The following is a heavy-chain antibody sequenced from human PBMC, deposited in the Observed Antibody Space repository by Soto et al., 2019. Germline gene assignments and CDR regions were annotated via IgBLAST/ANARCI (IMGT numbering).Heavy chain of an antibody. Sequence: ASVKVSCKASGYTFTSYGISWVRQAPGQGLEWMGWISAYNGNTNYAQNLQGGVTMTRDTSTTTVYMELSTLRSDDTAMYYCARGLGLGDCWGQGTLVTVSS. CDR1: GYTFTSYG. V-gene: IGHV1-18*01. CDR2: ISAYNGNT. D-gene: IGHD3-9*01. J-gene: IGHJ4*02. CDR3: ARGLGLGDC.